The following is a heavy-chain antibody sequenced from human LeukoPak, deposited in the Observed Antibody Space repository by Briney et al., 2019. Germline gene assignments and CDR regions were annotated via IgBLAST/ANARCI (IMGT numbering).Heavy chain of an antibody. D-gene: IGHD3-10*01. V-gene: IGHV3-74*01. CDR2: INIDETSS. CDR3: ARGRSITLLRGVAMSDGFDI. J-gene: IGHJ3*02. CDR1: GFTITKYW. Sequence: PGGSLRLSCAASGFTITKYWMHWVRQAPGKGLVWVSRINIDETSSSYADSVKGRFTISRDNAKNTLYLQMNSLRAEDTAVYYCARGRSITLLRGVAMSDGFDIWGQGAMVTVSS.